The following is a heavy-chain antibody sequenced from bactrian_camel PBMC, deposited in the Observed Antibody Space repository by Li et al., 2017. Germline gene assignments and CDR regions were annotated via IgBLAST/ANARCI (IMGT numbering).Heavy chain of an antibody. CDR2: IYNSGST. Sequence: VQLVESGGGSVQAGGSLRLSCAASGDVNSTDCMGWFRQRPGQGREAVATIYNSGSTRYADSVKGRFTISRDNAKNTLYLQMNNLKPEDTATYYCTLAQSLYVLRGRGTQVTVS. D-gene: IGHD3*01. V-gene: IGHV3S53*01. J-gene: IGHJ4*01. CDR3: TLAQSLYVL. CDR1: GDVNSTDC.